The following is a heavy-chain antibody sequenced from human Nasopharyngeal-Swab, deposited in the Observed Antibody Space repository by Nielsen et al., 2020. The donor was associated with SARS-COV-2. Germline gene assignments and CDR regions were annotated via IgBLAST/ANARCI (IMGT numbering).Heavy chain of an antibody. CDR3: ARGSSSYYFDY. CDR2: ISYDGSNK. D-gene: IGHD6-6*01. Sequence: LSLTCAASGFPFSSYAMHWVRQAPGKGLEWVAVISYDGSNKYYADSVKGRFTISRDNSKNTLYLQMNSLRAEDTAVYYCARGSSSYYFDYWGQGTLVTVSS. V-gene: IGHV3-30-3*01. CDR1: GFPFSSYA. J-gene: IGHJ4*02.